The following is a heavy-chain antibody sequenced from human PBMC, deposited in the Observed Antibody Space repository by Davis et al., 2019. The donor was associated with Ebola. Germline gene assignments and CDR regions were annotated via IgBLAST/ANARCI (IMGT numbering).Heavy chain of an antibody. CDR1: GYTFTGYY. J-gene: IGHJ5*02. V-gene: IGHV1-2*02. CDR3: ARPHCSSTSCYYWFDP. D-gene: IGHD2-2*01. Sequence: ASVKVSCKASGYTFTGYYMHWVRQAPGQGLEWMGWINPNSGGTNYAQKFQGRVTMTRDTSISTAYMELSRLRSDDTAVYYCARPHCSSTSCYYWFDPWGQGTLVTVSS. CDR2: INPNSGGT.